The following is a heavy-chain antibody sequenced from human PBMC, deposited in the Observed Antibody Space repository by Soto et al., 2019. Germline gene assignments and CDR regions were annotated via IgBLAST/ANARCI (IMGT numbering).Heavy chain of an antibody. CDR3: AKDLGSGSYSN. D-gene: IGHD3-10*01. J-gene: IGHJ4*02. V-gene: IGHV3-30*18. CDR1: GVSFISYG. CDR2: ISYDGSNK. Sequence: TXXSLSLCYAASGVSFISYGVHWVLQPPGKGLEWVAVISYDGSNKYYADSVKGRFTISRDNSKNTLYLQMNSLRAEDTAVYYCAKDLGSGSYSNWGQGTLVTVSS.